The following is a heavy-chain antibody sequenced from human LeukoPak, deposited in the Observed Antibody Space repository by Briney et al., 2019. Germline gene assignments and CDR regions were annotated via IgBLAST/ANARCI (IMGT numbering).Heavy chain of an antibody. D-gene: IGHD3-10*01. CDR2: ISSSGSTI. CDR3: ARDKRLRGRYCYGSGSHYYFDY. J-gene: IGHJ4*02. Sequence: RSGGSLRLSCAASGFTFSSYEMNWVRQAPGKGLEWVSYISSSGSTIYYADSVKGRFTISRDNAKNSLYLQMNSLRAEDTAVYYCARDKRLRGRYCYGSGSHYYFDYWGQGTLVTVSS. V-gene: IGHV3-48*03. CDR1: GFTFSSYE.